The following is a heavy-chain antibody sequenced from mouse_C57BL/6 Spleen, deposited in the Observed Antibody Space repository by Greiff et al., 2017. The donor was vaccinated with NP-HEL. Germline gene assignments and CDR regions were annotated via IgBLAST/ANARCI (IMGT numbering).Heavy chain of an antibody. CDR2: IYPGDGDT. J-gene: IGHJ4*01. Sequence: VQLQQSGPELVKPGASVKISCKASGYAFSSSWMNWVKQRPGKGLEWIGRIYPGDGDTNYNGKFKGKATLTADKSSSTAYMQLSSLTSEDSAVYFCARLEYYGSTYYYAMDYWGQGTSVTVSS. D-gene: IGHD1-1*01. V-gene: IGHV1-82*01. CDR1: GYAFSSSW. CDR3: ARLEYYGSTYYYAMDY.